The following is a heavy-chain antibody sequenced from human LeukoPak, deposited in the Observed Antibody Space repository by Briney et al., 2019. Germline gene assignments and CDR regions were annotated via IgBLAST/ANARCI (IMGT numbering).Heavy chain of an antibody. J-gene: IGHJ6*02. D-gene: IGHD3-22*01. CDR1: GGSISSGSYY. V-gene: IGHV4-61*02. Sequence: PSEPLSLTCTVPGGSISSGSYYWSWIRQPAGKGLEWIGRIYTRGSTNYTPSLKSRVTISVDTSNNQFSLKLSSVTAADTAVYYCARGGYYDSSGYYLSQYYYYGMDVWGQGTTVTVSS. CDR2: IYTRGST. CDR3: ARGGYYDSSGYYLSQYYYYGMDV.